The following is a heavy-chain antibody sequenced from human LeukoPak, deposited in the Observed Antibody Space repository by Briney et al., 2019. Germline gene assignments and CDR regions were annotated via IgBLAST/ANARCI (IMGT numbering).Heavy chain of an antibody. D-gene: IGHD2-21*01. J-gene: IGHJ3*02. CDR1: GGSISSGAYY. CDR3: AGEVPELPRAFDI. CDR2: IYYSGST. V-gene: IGHV4-31*03. Sequence: SETLSLTCTVSGGSISSGAYYWSWIRQHPGKGLEGIGYIYYSGSTYYNPSLKSRVTISVDTSKNQFSLKLSSVSAADTAVYYCAGEVPELPRAFDIWGQGTMVTVSS.